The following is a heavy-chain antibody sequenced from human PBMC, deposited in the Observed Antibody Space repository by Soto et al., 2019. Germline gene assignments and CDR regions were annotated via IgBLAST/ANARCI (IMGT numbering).Heavy chain of an antibody. CDR1: GVSSTIYV. J-gene: IGHJ4*02. CDR2: IVVGSGNT. CDR3: AADTHGH. Sequence: PVKRACKAFGVSSTIYVMQWVRQARGQRLEWIGWIVVGSGNTNYAQKFQERVTITRDMSTSTAYMELSSLRSEDTAVYYCAADTHGHWGQGTLVTVSS. V-gene: IGHV1-58*02.